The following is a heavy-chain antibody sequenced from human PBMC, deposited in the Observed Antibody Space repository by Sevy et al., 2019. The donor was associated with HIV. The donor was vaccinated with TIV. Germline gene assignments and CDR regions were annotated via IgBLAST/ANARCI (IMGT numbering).Heavy chain of an antibody. Sequence: SVKVSCKASGGTFSSYAISWVRQAPGQGLEWMGGIIPIFGTANYAQKFQGRVTITADESTSIAYMELSSLRFEDTAVYYCARAGDYSKHYYYYYMDVWGKGTTVTVSS. CDR2: IIPIFGTA. J-gene: IGHJ6*03. CDR3: ARAGDYSKHYYYYYMDV. V-gene: IGHV1-69*13. CDR1: GGTFSSYA. D-gene: IGHD4-4*01.